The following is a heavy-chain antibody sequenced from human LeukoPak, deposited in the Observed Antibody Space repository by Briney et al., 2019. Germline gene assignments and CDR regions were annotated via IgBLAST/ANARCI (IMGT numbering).Heavy chain of an antibody. V-gene: IGHV3-23*01. D-gene: IGHD6-13*01. CDR3: ANAYSTTWKGFDY. J-gene: IGHJ4*02. CDR2: ISGSGGST. CDR1: GFTFSSYA. Sequence: GGSLRLSCAASGFTFSSYAMSWVRQAPGKGLEWVSAISGSGGSTYYADSVKGRFTISRDNSKSTLYLQMNSLRAEDTAVYFCANAYSTTWKGFDYWGQGTLVTVSS.